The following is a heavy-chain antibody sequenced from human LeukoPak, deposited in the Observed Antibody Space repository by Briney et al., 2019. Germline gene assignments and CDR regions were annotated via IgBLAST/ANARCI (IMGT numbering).Heavy chain of an antibody. D-gene: IGHD5-12*01. V-gene: IGHV3-23*01. CDR1: GFTFSSYA. J-gene: IGHJ6*02. Sequence: SGGSLRLSCAASGFTFSSYAMSWVRQAPGKGLEWVSAISGSGGSTYYADSVKGRLTISRDNSKNTLYLQMNSLRAEDTAVYYCAKDRGYSGYVRYYGMDVWGQGTTVTVSS. CDR2: ISGSGGST. CDR3: AKDRGYSGYVRYYGMDV.